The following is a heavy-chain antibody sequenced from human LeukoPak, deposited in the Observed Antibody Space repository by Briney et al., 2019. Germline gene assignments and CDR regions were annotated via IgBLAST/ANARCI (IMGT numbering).Heavy chain of an antibody. CDR3: AKQSAGSAAWYSLHYDF. CDR2: VDGGGGGT. CDR1: GFTFSCCA. D-gene: IGHD6-13*01. J-gene: IGHJ4*02. V-gene: IGHV3-23*01. Sequence: PGGPLRLSCAASGFTFSCCAIHWVRQAPGRGLEWVSSVDGGGGGTYYADSVKGRFTISRDNSKDTLYLQMNGLRAEDTAVYFCAKQSAGSAAWYSLHYDFWGQGTLVTVSS.